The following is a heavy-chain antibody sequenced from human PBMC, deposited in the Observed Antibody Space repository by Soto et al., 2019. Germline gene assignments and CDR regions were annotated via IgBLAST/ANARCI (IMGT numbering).Heavy chain of an antibody. CDR2: INPGSGVT. CDR1: GYSFTKYH. Sequence: QVQLVQSGAEVKKPGASVKVSCKASGYSFTKYHMHWVRQAPGQGLEWMGWINPGSGVTNQAQKFQGRVTMTRDTASTTTYMELNSLTSDDTAVYYCARVAGHKNARVATWGQGALVTVSS. CDR3: ARVAGHKNARVAT. D-gene: IGHD1-1*01. V-gene: IGHV1-2*02. J-gene: IGHJ4*02.